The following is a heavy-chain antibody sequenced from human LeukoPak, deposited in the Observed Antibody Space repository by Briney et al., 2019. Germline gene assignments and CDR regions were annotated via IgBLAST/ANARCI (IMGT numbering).Heavy chain of an antibody. J-gene: IGHJ4*02. V-gene: IGHV3-23*01. Sequence: AGGSLRLSCAASGFTFSSSSMSWVRQAPGKGLEWVSTISGSGGSSYYADSVKGRSTISRDDSKNTLYLQMHSLRAEDTSVYYCAKITTNWGQGTLVTVSS. CDR1: GFTFSSSS. CDR2: ISGSGGSS. CDR3: AKITTN. D-gene: IGHD1-1*01.